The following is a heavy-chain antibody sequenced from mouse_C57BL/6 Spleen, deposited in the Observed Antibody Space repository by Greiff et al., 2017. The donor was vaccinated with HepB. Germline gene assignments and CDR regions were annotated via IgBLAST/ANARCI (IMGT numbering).Heavy chain of an antibody. V-gene: IGHV5-9*01. J-gene: IGHJ2*01. D-gene: IGHD2-3*01. CDR1: GFTFSSYT. Sequence: EVQLVESGGGLVKPGGSLKLSCAASGFTFSSYTMSWVRQTPEKRLEWVATISGGGGNTYYPDSVKGRFTISRDNAKNTLYLQRSSLRSEDTALYYCARDGYYVYYFDYWGQGTTLTVSS. CDR2: ISGGGGNT. CDR3: ARDGYYVYYFDY.